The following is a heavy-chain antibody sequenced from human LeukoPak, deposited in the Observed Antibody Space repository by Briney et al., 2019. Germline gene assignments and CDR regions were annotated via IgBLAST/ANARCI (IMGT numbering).Heavy chain of an antibody. CDR3: AKGAGGSYLPYDY. J-gene: IGHJ4*02. D-gene: IGHD1-26*01. Sequence: GGSLRLSCAASGFTVSSNYMSWVRQAPGKELEWVSAISGSGGSTYYADSVKGRFTISRDNSKNTLYLQMNSLRAEDTAVYYCAKGAGGSYLPYDYWGQGTLVTVSS. CDR1: GFTVSSNY. V-gene: IGHV3-23*01. CDR2: ISGSGGST.